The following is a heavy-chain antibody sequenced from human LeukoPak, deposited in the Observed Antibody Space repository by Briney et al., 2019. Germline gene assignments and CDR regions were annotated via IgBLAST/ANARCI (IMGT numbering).Heavy chain of an antibody. CDR3: ARGIRFGESPHDY. V-gene: IGHV1-3*01. Sequence: ASVKVSCKASGYTFTNYAMHWVRQAPGQRLEWMGWINAGNGNTKYSQKFRGRVTITGDTSASTAYMEVSSLRSEDTAVYYCARGIRFGESPHDYWGQGTLVTVSS. J-gene: IGHJ4*02. CDR1: GYTFTNYA. CDR2: INAGNGNT. D-gene: IGHD3-10*01.